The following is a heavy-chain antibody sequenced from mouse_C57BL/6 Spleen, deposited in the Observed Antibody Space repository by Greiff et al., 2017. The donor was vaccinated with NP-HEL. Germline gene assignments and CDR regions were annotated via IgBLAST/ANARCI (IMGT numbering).Heavy chain of an antibody. Sequence: QVQLQQSGPELVKPGASVKISCKASGYAFSSSWMNWVKQRPGKGLEWIGRIYPGDGDTNYNGKFKGKATLTADKSSSTAYMQLSSLTSEDSAVYFCARVAGDWYFDVWGTGTTVTVSS. CDR3: ARVAGDWYFDV. CDR2: IYPGDGDT. D-gene: IGHD3-3*01. CDR1: GYAFSSSW. J-gene: IGHJ1*03. V-gene: IGHV1-82*01.